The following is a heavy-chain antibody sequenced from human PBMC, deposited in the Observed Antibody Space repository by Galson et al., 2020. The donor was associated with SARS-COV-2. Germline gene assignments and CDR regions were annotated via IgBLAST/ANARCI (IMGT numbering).Heavy chain of an antibody. Sequence: GGSLRLSCAASGFSFTDYAMHWVRRAQGKGLEWVALISFDGIDPYYADSVKGRFTISRDIPKNTLYLQMNSLRVEDTALYYCTRERSSHYNPALLTPVFASWGQGTLVTVSS. CDR1: GFSFTDYA. CDR2: ISFDGIDP. J-gene: IGHJ4*02. CDR3: TRERSSHYNPALLTPVFAS. V-gene: IGHV3-30*16. D-gene: IGHD3-10*01.